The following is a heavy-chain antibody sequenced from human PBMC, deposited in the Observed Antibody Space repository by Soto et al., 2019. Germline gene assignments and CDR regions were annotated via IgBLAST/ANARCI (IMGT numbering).Heavy chain of an antibody. CDR2: IWYDGSNK. CDR1: GFTFSSYG. D-gene: IGHD2-15*01. CDR3: ARDSYPCDCSGGSCYRGDAFDI. V-gene: IGHV3-33*01. J-gene: IGHJ3*02. Sequence: QVQLVESGGGVVQPGRSLRLSCAASGFTFSSYGMHWVRQAPGKGLERVAVIWYDGSNKYYADSVKGRFTISRDNSKNTLYLQMNSLRAEDTAVYYCARDSYPCDCSGGSCYRGDAFDIWGQGTMVTVSS.